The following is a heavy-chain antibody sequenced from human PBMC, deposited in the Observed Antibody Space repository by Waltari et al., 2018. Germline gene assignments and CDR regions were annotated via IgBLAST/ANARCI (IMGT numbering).Heavy chain of an antibody. V-gene: IGHV4-38-2*02. CDR1: ASSININSF. CDR2: IYHTGNT. D-gene: IGHD3-3*01. J-gene: IGHJ6*03. CDR3: ARVGYQGFWNDYSEGGHFYLGV. Sequence: VRRQDPGPGLWRPSETLPSLSLVSASSININSFWAWFRSPPGRGLEWIGTIYHTGNTYYNPSLKSRVTISLDTSKDQFTLKLTSVAAADTAMYYCARVGYQGFWNDYSEGGHFYLGVWGKGTTVTVSS.